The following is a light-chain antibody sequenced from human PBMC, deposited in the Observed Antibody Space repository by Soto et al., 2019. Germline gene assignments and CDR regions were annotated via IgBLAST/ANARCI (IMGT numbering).Light chain of an antibody. CDR2: GAS. CDR1: QSVSSSY. V-gene: IGKV3D-20*02. CDR3: QQRSNWPPIS. J-gene: IGKJ5*01. Sequence: EIVLTKSPGTLSLSPGEIASLSCRSSQSVSSSYLAWYQQKPGQAPRLLIYGASTRATGIPARFSGSGSGTEFTLTISSLQSEDFAVYYCQQRSNWPPISFGQGTRLEI.